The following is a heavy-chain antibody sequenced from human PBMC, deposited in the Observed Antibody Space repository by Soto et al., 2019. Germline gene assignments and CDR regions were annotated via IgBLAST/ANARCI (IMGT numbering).Heavy chain of an antibody. Sequence: GGSLRLSCAASGLTFSNAWMTWVRQAPGKGLEWVGRIKSKTDGGTTDYAAPVKGRFTISRDDSRNMLYLQMNSLKTEDTALYYCVTDTNDYDSRGYYYRDYWGQGTLVTVSS. CDR2: IKSKTDGGTT. CDR3: VTDTNDYDSRGYYYRDY. CDR1: GLTFSNAW. J-gene: IGHJ4*02. V-gene: IGHV3-15*01. D-gene: IGHD3-22*01.